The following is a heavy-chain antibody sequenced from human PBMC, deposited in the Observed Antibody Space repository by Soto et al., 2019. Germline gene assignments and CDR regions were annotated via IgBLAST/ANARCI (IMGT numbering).Heavy chain of an antibody. V-gene: IGHV4-4*07. CDR2: IYTSGST. D-gene: IGHD6-19*01. Sequence: QVQLQESGPGLVKPSETLSLTCTVSGGSISSYYWSWIRQPAGKGLEWIGRIYTSGSTNYNPSLKSRVTMSVDTSKNPFSLKLSSVPAADTAVYYCARVKGSSGWYVAFDIWGQGTMVTVSS. CDR1: GGSISSYY. CDR3: ARVKGSSGWYVAFDI. J-gene: IGHJ3*02.